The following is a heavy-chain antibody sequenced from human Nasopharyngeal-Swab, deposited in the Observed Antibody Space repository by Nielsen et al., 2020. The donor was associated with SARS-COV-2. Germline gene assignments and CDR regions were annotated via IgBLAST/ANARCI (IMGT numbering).Heavy chain of an antibody. CDR2: ISYDGSNK. D-gene: IGHD1-26*01. Sequence: GGSLRLSCAASGLTFSSYGMHWVRQAPGKGLEWVAVISYDGSNKYYADSVKGRFTISRDNSKNTLYLQMNSLRAEDTAVYYCARGSGSYKEILFDYWGQGTLVTVSS. CDR1: GLTFSSYG. J-gene: IGHJ4*02. V-gene: IGHV3-30*03. CDR3: ARGSGSYKEILFDY.